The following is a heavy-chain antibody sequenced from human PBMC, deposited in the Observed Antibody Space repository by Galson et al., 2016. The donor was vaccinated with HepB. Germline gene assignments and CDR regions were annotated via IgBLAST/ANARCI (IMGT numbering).Heavy chain of an antibody. CDR3: ARVEYASSTGANRFDY. Sequence: SVKVSCKASGYTFTSYDIHWVRQATGQGLEWMGWMNPNSGNTGYAQKFQGRVTLTRSTSKSTVHTELSSLRSEDMAMYYCARVEYASSTGANRFDYWGQGTLVTVSS. CDR2: MNPNSGNT. CDR1: GYTFTSYD. V-gene: IGHV1-8*02. D-gene: IGHD6-6*01. J-gene: IGHJ4*02.